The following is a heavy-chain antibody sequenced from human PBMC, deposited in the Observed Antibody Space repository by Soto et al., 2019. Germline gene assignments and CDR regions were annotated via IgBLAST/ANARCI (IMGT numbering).Heavy chain of an antibody. Sequence: QVQLHESGPGLVKPSQTLSLACSVSGDSINSGAYFWTWIRQHPEKGLEWIGYIYYSGRTYYNPSLNSKLTISIAKSNTQFSLTLTSVPAADTAVYYCARDWASETSSPSGRLDPWGQGILVTVSS. CDR1: GDSINSGAYF. J-gene: IGHJ5*02. CDR3: ARDWASETSSPSGRLDP. D-gene: IGHD2-2*01. V-gene: IGHV4-31*01. CDR2: IYYSGRT.